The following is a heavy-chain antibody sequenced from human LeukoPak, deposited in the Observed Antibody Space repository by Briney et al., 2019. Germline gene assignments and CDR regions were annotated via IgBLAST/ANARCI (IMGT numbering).Heavy chain of an antibody. J-gene: IGHJ4*02. Sequence: GGSLRLSCAGSGFSFSYYVMHWVRQAPGKGLEWVALIATDGGERYYADSVKGRFTISRDNSKNTLYVQMNSLRPEDTAIYYCARARGDSSPASRYFDYWGQGAPVTVSS. CDR1: GFSFSYYV. D-gene: IGHD5-18*01. CDR3: ARARGDSSPASRYFDY. V-gene: IGHV3-30-3*01. CDR2: IATDGGER.